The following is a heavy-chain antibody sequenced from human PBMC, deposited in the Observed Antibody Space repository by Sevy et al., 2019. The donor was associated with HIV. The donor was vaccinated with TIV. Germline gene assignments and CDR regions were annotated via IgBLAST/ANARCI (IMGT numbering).Heavy chain of an antibody. J-gene: IGHJ4*02. D-gene: IGHD3-10*01. CDR2: ISWDAKKT. V-gene: IGHV3-43*01. Sequence: GGFLRLSCAASGFTFDDYTMHWVRQVPGKGLEWVSLISWDAKKTDYADSVEGRFTVSRDSRKNSLYLQMNSLRSEDTALYFCAKDIPGYSGFDHWGQGTLVTVSS. CDR3: AKDIPGYSGFDH. CDR1: GFTFDDYT.